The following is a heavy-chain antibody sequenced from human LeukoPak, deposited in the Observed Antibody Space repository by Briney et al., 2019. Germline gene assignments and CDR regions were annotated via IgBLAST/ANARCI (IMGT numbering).Heavy chain of an antibody. J-gene: IGHJ6*02. V-gene: IGHV3-30*03. D-gene: IGHD4-17*01. CDR3: ARDQGLGDYGTLDV. CDR2: ISYDGSNK. CDR1: GFTFSTYS. Sequence: GGSLRLSCAASGFTFSTYSMNWVRQAPGKGLEWVAVISYDGSNKYYADSVKGRFTISRDNSKNTLYLQMNSLRAEDTAVYYCARDQGLGDYGTLDVWGQGTTVTVSS.